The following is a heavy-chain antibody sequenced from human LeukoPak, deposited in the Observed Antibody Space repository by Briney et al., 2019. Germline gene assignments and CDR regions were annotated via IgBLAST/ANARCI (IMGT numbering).Heavy chain of an antibody. CDR2: ISAYNGYT. CDR1: GYTFKNYG. CDR3: ARGAVNRYNWNDDNYYYYYMDV. J-gene: IGHJ6*03. D-gene: IGHD1-1*01. V-gene: IGHV1-18*01. Sequence: ASVKVSCKASGYTFKNYGISWVRQAPGQGLEWMGWISAYNGYTKYAQKVQGRVTMTTDTSTSTAYMELRSLRSDDTAVYYCARGAVNRYNWNDDNYYYYYMDVWGKGTTVIISS.